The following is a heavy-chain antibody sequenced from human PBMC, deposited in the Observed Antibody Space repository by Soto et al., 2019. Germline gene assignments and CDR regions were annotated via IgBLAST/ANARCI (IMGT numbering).Heavy chain of an antibody. J-gene: IGHJ3*02. CDR2: IYYSGST. D-gene: IGHD6-13*01. Sequence: SETLSLTCTVSGGSISSYYWSWIRQPPGKGLEWIGYIYYSGSTNYNPSLKSRVTMSVDTSKNQFSLKLSSVTAADTAVYYCARSIDDMIATAGAFDIWGQGTMVTVSS. V-gene: IGHV4-59*01. CDR3: ARSIDDMIATAGAFDI. CDR1: GGSISSYY.